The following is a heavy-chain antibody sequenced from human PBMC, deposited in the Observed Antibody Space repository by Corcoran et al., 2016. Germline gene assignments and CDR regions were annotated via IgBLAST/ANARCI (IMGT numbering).Heavy chain of an antibody. Sequence: EVQLVESGGGLVKPGGSLRLSCAASGFTFRSYSMNWVRQAPGKGLEWVSSISSSSSYIYYADSVKGRFTISRDNAKNSLYLQMNSLRAEDTAVYYCASGYYGSGSSVDPWGQGTLVTVSS. J-gene: IGHJ5*02. CDR1: GFTFRSYS. V-gene: IGHV3-21*01. CDR2: ISSSSSYI. CDR3: ASGYYGSGSSVDP. D-gene: IGHD3-10*01.